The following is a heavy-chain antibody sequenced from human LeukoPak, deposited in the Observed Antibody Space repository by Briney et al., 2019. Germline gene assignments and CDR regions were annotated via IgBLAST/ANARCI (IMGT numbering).Heavy chain of an antibody. Sequence: SETLSLTCTVSGGSISSGGYYWSWIRQHPGKGLGWIGYIYYSGSTYYNPSLKSRVTISVDTSKNQFSLKLSSVTAADTAVYYCARAKWFGELLVGYFDYWGQGTLVTVSS. V-gene: IGHV4-31*03. CDR2: IYYSGST. J-gene: IGHJ4*02. CDR1: GGSISSGGYY. D-gene: IGHD3-10*01. CDR3: ARAKWFGELLVGYFDY.